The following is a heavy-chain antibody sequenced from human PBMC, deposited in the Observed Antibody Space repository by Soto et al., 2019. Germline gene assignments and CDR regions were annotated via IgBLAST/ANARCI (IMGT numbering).Heavy chain of an antibody. Sequence: PSETLSLTCTVSGGSISSSSYYWGWIRQPPGKGLEWIGSIYYSGSTYYNPSLKSRVTISVDTSKNQFSLKLSSVTAADTAVYYCAKLEMATIAAGPYYYYYGMDVWGQGTTVT. J-gene: IGHJ6*02. V-gene: IGHV4-39*01. CDR3: AKLEMATIAAGPYYYYYGMDV. CDR1: GGSISSSSYY. CDR2: IYYSGST. D-gene: IGHD5-12*01.